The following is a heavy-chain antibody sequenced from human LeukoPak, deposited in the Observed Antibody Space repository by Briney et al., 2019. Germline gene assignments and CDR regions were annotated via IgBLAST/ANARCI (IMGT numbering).Heavy chain of an antibody. CDR3: TTESPGILWFGELLAPDY. J-gene: IGHJ4*02. CDR2: IKSKTDGGTT. Sequence: GGSLRLSCAASGFTFSNARMNWVRQAPGKGLEWVGRIKSKTDGGTTDYAAPVKGRFTISRDDSKNTLYLQMNSLKTEDTAVYYCTTESPGILWFGELLAPDYWGQGTLVTVSS. V-gene: IGHV3-15*07. D-gene: IGHD3-10*01. CDR1: GFTFSNAR.